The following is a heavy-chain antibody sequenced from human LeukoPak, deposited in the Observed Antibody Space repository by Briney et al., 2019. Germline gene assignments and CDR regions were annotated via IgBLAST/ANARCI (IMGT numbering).Heavy chain of an antibody. CDR1: GGTFSSYA. CDR2: INPSGGST. J-gene: IGHJ4*02. Sequence: ASVKVSCKASGGTFSSYAISWVRQAPGQGLEWMGIINPSGGSTSYAQKFQGRVTMTRDTSTSTVYMELSSLRSEDTAVYYCARDWYGGNSAVHYFDYWGQGTLVTVSS. D-gene: IGHD4-23*01. V-gene: IGHV1-46*01. CDR3: ARDWYGGNSAVHYFDY.